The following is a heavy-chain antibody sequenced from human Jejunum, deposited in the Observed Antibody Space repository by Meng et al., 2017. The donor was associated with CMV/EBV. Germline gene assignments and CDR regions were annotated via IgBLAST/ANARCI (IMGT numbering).Heavy chain of an antibody. Sequence: CAASGFTFSSYAMSWVRQAPGKGLEWVSAVSGSGGTTYYADSVKGRFTISRDNSKNTLYLQMNSLRAEDTAVYYCAKDSTNYGLDYWGQGTLVTVSS. V-gene: IGHV3-23*01. D-gene: IGHD4/OR15-4a*01. CDR2: VSGSGGTT. CDR1: GFTFSSYA. J-gene: IGHJ4*02. CDR3: AKDSTNYGLDY.